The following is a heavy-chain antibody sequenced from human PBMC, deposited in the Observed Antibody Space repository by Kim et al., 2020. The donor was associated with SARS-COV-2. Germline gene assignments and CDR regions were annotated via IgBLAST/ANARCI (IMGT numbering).Heavy chain of an antibody. J-gene: IGHJ4*02. CDR3: ARHVRLDCSSTSCYACDY. D-gene: IGHD2-2*01. CDR1: GYSFTSYW. V-gene: IGHV5-10-1*01. Sequence: GESLKISCKGSGYSFTSYWISWVRQMPGKGLEWMGRIDPSDSYTNYSPSFQGHVTISADKSISTAYLQWSSLKASDTAMYYCARHVRLDCSSTSCYACDYWGQGTLVTVSS. CDR2: IDPSDSYT.